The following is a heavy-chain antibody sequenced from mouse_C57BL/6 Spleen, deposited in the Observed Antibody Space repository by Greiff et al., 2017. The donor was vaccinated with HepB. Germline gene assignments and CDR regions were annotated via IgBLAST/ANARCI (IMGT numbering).Heavy chain of an antibody. J-gene: IGHJ4*01. CDR1: GFTFSDYY. D-gene: IGHD2-4*01. CDR3: ARHDYDGGYAMDY. Sequence: DVKLVESGGGLVQPGGSLKLSCAASGFTFSDYYMYWVRQTPEKRLEWVAYISNGGGSTYYPDTVKGRFTISRDNAKNTLYLQMSRLKSEDTAMYYCARHDYDGGYAMDYWGQGTSVTVSS. V-gene: IGHV5-12*01. CDR2: ISNGGGST.